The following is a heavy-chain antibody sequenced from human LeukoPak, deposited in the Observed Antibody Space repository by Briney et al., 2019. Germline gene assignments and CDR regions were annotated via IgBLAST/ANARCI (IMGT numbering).Heavy chain of an antibody. J-gene: IGHJ4*02. CDR1: GFTFSHYS. V-gene: IGHV3-48*01. CDR3: ARDTKYAFDN. CDR2: IGISSGNT. D-gene: IGHD2-2*01. Sequence: GGSLRLSCAASGFTFSHYSMNWVRQAPRKGLEWISYIGISSGNTKYADSVKGRFTISGDKAKNSVYLQMNSLRVEDTAVYYCARDTKYAFDNWGQGTLVTVSS.